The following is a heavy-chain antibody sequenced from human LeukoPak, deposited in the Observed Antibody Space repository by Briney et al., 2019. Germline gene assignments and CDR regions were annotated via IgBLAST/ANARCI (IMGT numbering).Heavy chain of an antibody. CDR1: GFSFSTYG. V-gene: IGHV3-21*03. CDR2: ISRDSSYI. CDR3: GRNIVPGRWYFDQ. D-gene: IGHD5-12*01. J-gene: IGHJ4*02. Sequence: PGGSLRLSCAASGFSFSTYGMTWVRQSPGKGLEWVSSISRDSSYIYYADSVKGRFTISRDNAQNSLYLQLDSLRAEDTAMYYCGRNIVPGRWYFDQWGQGTLVTVSS.